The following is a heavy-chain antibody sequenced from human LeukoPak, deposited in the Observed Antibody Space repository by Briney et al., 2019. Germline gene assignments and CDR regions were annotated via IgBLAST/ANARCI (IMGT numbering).Heavy chain of an antibody. V-gene: IGHV3-23*01. CDR1: GFTFSSYA. D-gene: IGHD2-15*01. J-gene: IGHJ3*02. CDR2: ISGSGGST. Sequence: GGSLRLSCAASGFTFSSYAMSWVRQAPGKGLEWVSAISGSGGSTYYADSVKGRFTISRDNSKNTLYLQMNSLRAEDTAIYYCAKGHDIVVVVVVDAFDIWGQGTMVTVSS. CDR3: AKGHDIVVVVVVDAFDI.